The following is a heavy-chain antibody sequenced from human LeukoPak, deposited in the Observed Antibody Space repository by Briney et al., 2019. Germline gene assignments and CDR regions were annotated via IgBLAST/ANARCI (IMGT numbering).Heavy chain of an antibody. D-gene: IGHD6-19*01. CDR1: GFTFSSYA. CDR3: AKDLNRGLMVIAVAGTTIIDGMDV. CDR2: ISGSGGST. Sequence: QAGGSLRLSCAASGFTFSSYAMSWVRQAPGKGLEWVSAISGSGGSTYYADSVKGRFTISRDNSKNTLYLQMNSLRAEDTAVYYCAKDLNRGLMVIAVAGTTIIDGMDVWGQGTTVTVSS. V-gene: IGHV3-23*01. J-gene: IGHJ6*02.